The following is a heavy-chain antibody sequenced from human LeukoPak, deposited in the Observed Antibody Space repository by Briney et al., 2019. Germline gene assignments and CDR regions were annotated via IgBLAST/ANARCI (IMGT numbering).Heavy chain of an antibody. CDR1: GGSISSYF. CDR3: ARGYCSGGSCIDY. D-gene: IGHD2-15*01. J-gene: IGHJ4*02. V-gene: IGHV4-59*01. CDR2: IYYSGST. Sequence: SETLSLTCTVSGGSISSYFWTWIWQPPGKGLEWIGYIYYSGSTNYNPSLKSRVTISVDTSKNQFSLKLSSVTAADTAVYYCARGYCSGGSCIDYWGQGTLVTVSS.